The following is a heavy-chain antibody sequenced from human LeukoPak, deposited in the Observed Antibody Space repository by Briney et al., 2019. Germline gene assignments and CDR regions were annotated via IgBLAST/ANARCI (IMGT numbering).Heavy chain of an antibody. J-gene: IGHJ4*02. V-gene: IGHV1-2*02. CDR3: ARDVFHYDILTGERNYFDY. CDR1: GYTFTGYY. Sequence: ASVKVSCKASGYTFTGYYMHWVRQAPGQGLEWMGWINPNSGGTNYAQKFQGRVTMTRDTSISTPYMELSRLRSDDTAVYYCARDVFHYDILTGERNYFDYWGQGTLVTVSS. D-gene: IGHD3-9*01. CDR2: INPNSGGT.